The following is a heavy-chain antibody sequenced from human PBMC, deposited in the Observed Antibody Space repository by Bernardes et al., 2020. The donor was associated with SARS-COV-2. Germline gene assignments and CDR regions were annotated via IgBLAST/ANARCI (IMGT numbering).Heavy chain of an antibody. CDR3: ARGYSRELQTLGAFNI. D-gene: IGHD1-7*01. CDR2: ISSSIIYI. V-gene: IGHV3-21*01. Sequence: GRSLSLSSAASGFTLRDYTINWVRPAPGKGLEWVSSISSSIIYIYYADSVKGRFTVSRDNAKNSLFLQMNSLRVEDSALYYCARGYSRELQTLGAFNIWGQGTKVTVSS. CDR1: GFTLRDYT. J-gene: IGHJ3*02.